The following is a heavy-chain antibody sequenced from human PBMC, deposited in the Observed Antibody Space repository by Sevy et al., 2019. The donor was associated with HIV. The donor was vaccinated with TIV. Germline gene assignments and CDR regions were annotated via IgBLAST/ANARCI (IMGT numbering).Heavy chain of an antibody. Sequence: GGSLRLSCAASGFTFSKYSMSWVRQPPGKGLEWVSTLSFGCGEINYADSVKGRFTISRDNSKRSVYLQMNNLRPEDTAVYYCAREGCTKPHDYWGQGTLVTVS. CDR1: GFTFSKYS. J-gene: IGHJ4*02. CDR3: AREGCTKPHDY. D-gene: IGHD2-8*01. CDR2: LSFGCGEI. V-gene: IGHV3-23*01.